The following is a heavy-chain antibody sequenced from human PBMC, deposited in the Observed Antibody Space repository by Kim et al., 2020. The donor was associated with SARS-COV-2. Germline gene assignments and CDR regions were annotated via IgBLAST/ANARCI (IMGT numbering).Heavy chain of an antibody. CDR3: ARDRGYGSGSMIISGVYYYYGVDV. V-gene: IGHV1-18*04. CDR2: MNAYNGNT. CDR1: GYTFTSYG. Sequence: ASVKVSCKASGYTFTSYGISWVRQAPGQGLEWMGWMNAYNGNTNYAQKLQGRVTMTTDTSTSTAYMELRCLRSDDTAVYYCARDRGYGSGSMIISGVYYYYGVDVWGQGPSVTVSS. J-gene: IGHJ6*02. D-gene: IGHD3-10*01.